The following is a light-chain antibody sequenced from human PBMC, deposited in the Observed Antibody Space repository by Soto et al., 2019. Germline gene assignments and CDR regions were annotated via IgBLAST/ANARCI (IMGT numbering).Light chain of an antibody. CDR3: QQYNNWPWT. Sequence: EIVITHSPATLSVSPGGRSTLSCRASQSISDTLAWYQQKPGQAPRLLIHGASTRATGFPARFSGSGSGTDFTLTISSLQSEDLAVYYCQQYNNWPWTFGQGTKLDIK. J-gene: IGKJ1*01. CDR2: GAS. V-gene: IGKV3-15*01. CDR1: QSISDT.